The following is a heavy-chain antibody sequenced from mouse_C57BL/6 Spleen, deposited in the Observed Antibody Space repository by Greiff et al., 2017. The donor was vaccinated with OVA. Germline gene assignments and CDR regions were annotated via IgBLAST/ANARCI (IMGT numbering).Heavy chain of an antibody. CDR1: GFTFSSYA. J-gene: IGHJ3*01. D-gene: IGHD4-1*01. CDR3: ASDWDGGALFAY. CDR2: ISDGGSYT. V-gene: IGHV5-4*01. Sequence: EVQGVESGGGLVKPGGSLKLSCAASGFTFSSYAMSWVRQTPEKRLEWVATISDGGSYTYYPDNVKGRFTISRDNAKNNLYLQLSHLKSEDTAMYFCASDWDGGALFAYWRQGTLVTVSA.